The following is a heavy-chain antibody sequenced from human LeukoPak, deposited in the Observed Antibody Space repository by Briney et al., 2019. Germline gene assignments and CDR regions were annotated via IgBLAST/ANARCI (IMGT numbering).Heavy chain of an antibody. CDR2: ISGSGGST. J-gene: IGHJ3*02. V-gene: IGHV3-23*01. Sequence: PGGSLRLSCAASGFTLSSYAMSWVRQAPGKGLEWVSAISGSGGSTYYADSVKGRFTISRGDSKNTLYLQMNSLRAEDTAVYYCAKDQVLWFGELYAFDIWGQGTMVTVSS. D-gene: IGHD3-10*01. CDR3: AKDQVLWFGELYAFDI. CDR1: GFTLSSYA.